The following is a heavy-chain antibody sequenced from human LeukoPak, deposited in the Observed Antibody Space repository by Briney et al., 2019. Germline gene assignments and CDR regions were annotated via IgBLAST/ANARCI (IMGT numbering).Heavy chain of an antibody. V-gene: IGHV5-51*01. D-gene: IGHD2-2*01. CDR3: ARNHCSSTSCYPYYFDY. CDR2: IYPGDSDT. CDR1: GYSFTSYW. Sequence: GESLQISCKGSGYSFTSYWIGWVRQMPGKGLEWMGIIYPGDSDTRYSPSFQGQVTISADKSISTAYLQWSSLKASDTAMYYCARNHCSSTSCYPYYFDYWGQGTLVTVSS. J-gene: IGHJ4*02.